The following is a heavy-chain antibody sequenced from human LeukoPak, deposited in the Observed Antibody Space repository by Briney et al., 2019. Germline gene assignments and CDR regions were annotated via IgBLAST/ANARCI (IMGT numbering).Heavy chain of an antibody. D-gene: IGHD2-21*01. J-gene: IGHJ4*02. V-gene: IGHV3-21*01. CDR1: GFTFSSYS. CDR3: ARGVRTSQMYFDY. CDR2: ISSSSSYI. Sequence: GGSLRLSCAASGFTFSSYSMNWVRQAPGKGLEWVSSISSSSSYIYYADSVKGRFTISRDNAKNSLYLQMNSLRAEDTAVYYCARGVRTSQMYFDYWGQGTLVTVSS.